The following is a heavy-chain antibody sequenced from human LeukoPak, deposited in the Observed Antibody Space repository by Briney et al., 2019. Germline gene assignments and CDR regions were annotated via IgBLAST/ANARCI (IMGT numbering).Heavy chain of an antibody. CDR1: GYTFTSYG. D-gene: IGHD2-2*01. CDR3: ARDYGETYCSSTSCYRRANWFDP. CDR2: ISAYNGNT. V-gene: IGHV1-18*01. Sequence: ASVKVSCKASGYTFTSYGISWVRQAPGQGLEWMGWISAYNGNTNYAQKLQGRVTMTTDTSTSTAYMELRSLRSDDTAVYYCARDYGETYCSSTSCYRRANWFDPWGQGTLVTVSP. J-gene: IGHJ5*02.